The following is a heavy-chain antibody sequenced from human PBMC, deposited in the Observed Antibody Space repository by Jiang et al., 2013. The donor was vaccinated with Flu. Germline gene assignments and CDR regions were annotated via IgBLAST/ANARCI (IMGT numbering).Heavy chain of an antibody. CDR2: VDWDDDK. V-gene: IGHV2-70*11. CDR1: GFSLSTSGMC. J-gene: IGHJ4*02. CDR3: ARTLGYLSYFDY. Sequence: KPTQTLTLTCTFSGFSLSTSGMCVSWIRQPPGKALEWLARVDWDDDKCCSTSLRTRLTISKDTSKNQVVLTMTNMDPVDTATYYCARTLGYLSYFDYWGQGTLVTVSS. D-gene: IGHD6-13*01.